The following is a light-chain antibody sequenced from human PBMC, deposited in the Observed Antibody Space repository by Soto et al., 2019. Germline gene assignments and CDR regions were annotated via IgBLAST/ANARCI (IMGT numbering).Light chain of an antibody. Sequence: QSALTQPASVSGSPGQSITISCTGTSSDVGGYNYVSWYQQHPGKAPKLMIYEVSNRPSGVSNRFSGSKSGNTASLTISALQTEDEADYYFISYTSSSTKVFGTGTKLTVL. CDR1: SSDVGGYNY. CDR2: EVS. J-gene: IGLJ1*01. CDR3: ISYTSSSTKV. V-gene: IGLV2-14*01.